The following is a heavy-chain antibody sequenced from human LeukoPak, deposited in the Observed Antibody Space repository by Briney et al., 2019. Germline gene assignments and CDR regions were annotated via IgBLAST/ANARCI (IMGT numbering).Heavy chain of an antibody. CDR3: AREGGDYGGNSQFWYFDL. D-gene: IGHD4-23*01. CDR1: GGSISSSSYY. CDR2: IYYSGST. J-gene: IGHJ2*01. Sequence: PSETLSLTCTVSGGSISSSSYYWGWIRQPPGKGLEWIGSIYYSGSTYYNPSLKSRATISVDTSKNQFSLKLSSVTAADTAVYYCAREGGDYGGNSQFWYFDLWGRGTLVTVSS. V-gene: IGHV4-39*07.